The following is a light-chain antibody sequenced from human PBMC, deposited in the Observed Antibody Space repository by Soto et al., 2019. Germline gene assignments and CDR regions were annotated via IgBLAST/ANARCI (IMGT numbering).Light chain of an antibody. J-gene: IGKJ2*01. V-gene: IGKV3-15*01. CDR1: QSVSSN. Sequence: EIVMTQSPATLSVSPGERATLSCRASQSVSSNLAWYQQKPGQAPRLLIYGASTRATGIPARFSGSGSGTEFTLTISSLQSEDFAVYFCQQYSNWPAYTFGQGTKLEIK. CDR3: QQYSNWPAYT. CDR2: GAS.